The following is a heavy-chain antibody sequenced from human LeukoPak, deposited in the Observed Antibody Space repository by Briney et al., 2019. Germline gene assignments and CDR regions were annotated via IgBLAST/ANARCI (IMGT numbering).Heavy chain of an antibody. J-gene: IGHJ6*03. CDR2: IYTSGST. CDR1: GGSISSYY. D-gene: IGHD6-13*01. Sequence: SETLSLTCTVSGGSISSYYWSWIRQPAGKGLEWIGRIYTSGSTNYNPSLKSRVTISVDTSKNQFSLKLSSVSAADTAVYYCARTTEAHSWRTRYYDYYMDVWGKGTTVTVSS. V-gene: IGHV4-4*07. CDR3: ARTTEAHSWRTRYYDYYMDV.